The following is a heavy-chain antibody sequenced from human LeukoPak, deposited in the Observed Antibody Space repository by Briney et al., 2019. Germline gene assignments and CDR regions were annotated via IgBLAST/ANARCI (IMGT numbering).Heavy chain of an antibody. Sequence: GESLKISCKGSGYSFTSNWIGWVRQVPGKGLEWMGIIYPGDSETRYSPSFQGQVTISADKSISTAYLQWSGLKASDTAMYYCASGGSWKESPRGDFDYWGQGTLVTVSS. CDR2: IYPGDSET. D-gene: IGHD2-15*01. V-gene: IGHV5-51*06. CDR3: ASGGSWKESPRGDFDY. CDR1: GYSFTSNW. J-gene: IGHJ4*02.